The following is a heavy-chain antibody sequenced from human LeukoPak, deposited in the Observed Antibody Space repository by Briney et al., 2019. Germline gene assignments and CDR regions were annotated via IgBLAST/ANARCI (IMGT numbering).Heavy chain of an antibody. J-gene: IGHJ6*03. Sequence: GGSLRLSCAASGFTFSSYGIHWVRQAPGKGLEWVAVMWYDGSNKYYADSVKGRFTISRDNSKNTLYLQMNSLRAEDTAVYYCARASSSGWNSYYYYYYMDVWGKGTTVTVSS. CDR2: MWYDGSNK. CDR1: GFTFSSYG. V-gene: IGHV3-33*01. D-gene: IGHD6-19*01. CDR3: ARASSSGWNSYYYYYYMDV.